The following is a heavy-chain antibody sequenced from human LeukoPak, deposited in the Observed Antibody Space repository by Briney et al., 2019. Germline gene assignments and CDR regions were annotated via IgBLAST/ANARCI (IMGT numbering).Heavy chain of an antibody. V-gene: IGHV3-7*04. J-gene: IGHJ4*02. CDR1: GFTFSSNW. Sequence: GGSLRLSCAVSGFTFSSNWMNWVRQAPGKGLEWVANIKQDGSEKYYVDSVKGRFTISRDNAKNSLYLQMNSLRAEDTAVYYCARDEPNLYSGSLGWGQGTLVTVSS. CDR3: ARDEPNLYSGSLG. CDR2: IKQDGSEK. D-gene: IGHD1-26*01.